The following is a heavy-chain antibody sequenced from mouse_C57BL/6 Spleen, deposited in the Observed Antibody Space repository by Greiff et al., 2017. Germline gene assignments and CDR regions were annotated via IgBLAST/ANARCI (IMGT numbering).Heavy chain of an antibody. D-gene: IGHD1-1*01. CDR2: IYPGDGDT. CDR3: ARSGFYYGSSSFAY. V-gene: IGHV1-80*01. CDR1: GYAFSSYW. J-gene: IGHJ3*01. Sequence: VQLQQSGAELVKPGASVKISCKASGYAFSSYWMNWVKQRPGKGLEWIGQIYPGDGDTNYNGKFKGKATLTADKSYGTAYMQLSSLTSEDSAVYFCARSGFYYGSSSFAYWGQGTLVTVSA.